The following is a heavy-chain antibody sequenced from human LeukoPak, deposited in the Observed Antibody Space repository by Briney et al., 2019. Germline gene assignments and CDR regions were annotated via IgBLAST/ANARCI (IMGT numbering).Heavy chain of an antibody. J-gene: IGHJ4*02. CDR1: GGSISSYY. CDR3: ARDGSGTYAALDY. V-gene: IGHV4-59*12. Sequence: PSETLSLTCTVSGGSISSYYWSWIRQPPGEGLEWIGYIYYSGSTNYNPSLKSRVTISVDKSKNHFSLNLSSVTAADTAVYYCARDGSGTYAALDYWGQGTLVTVSS. D-gene: IGHD1-26*01. CDR2: IYYSGST.